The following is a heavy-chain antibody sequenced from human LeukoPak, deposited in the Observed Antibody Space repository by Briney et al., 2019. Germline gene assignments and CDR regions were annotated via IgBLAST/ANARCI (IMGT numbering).Heavy chain of an antibody. D-gene: IGHD1-26*01. J-gene: IGHJ5*02. CDR3: ARGFLVGNNAA. CDR2: IHGAGDT. Sequence: GGSLRLSCVVSGYTVSNNYTTWVRQAPGKGLEWVSAIHGAGDTHHANSVKDRFSTSRDNSKNTVYLQMNSLRAEDTAVYYCARGFLVGNNAAWGQGTLVTISS. V-gene: IGHV3-66*01. CDR1: GYTVSNNY.